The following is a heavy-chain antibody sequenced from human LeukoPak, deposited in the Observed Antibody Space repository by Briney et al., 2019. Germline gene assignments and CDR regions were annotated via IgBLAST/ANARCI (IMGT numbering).Heavy chain of an antibody. CDR1: GFTFDDYA. CDR2: ISWNSGSI. J-gene: IGHJ4*02. D-gene: IGHD3-10*01. CDR3: AKDTAPYYYGSGSYFDY. Sequence: QAGGSLRLSCAASGFTFDDYAMHWVRQAPGKGLEWVSGISWNSGSIGYADSVKGRFTISRDNAKNSLYLQMNSLRAEDTALYYCAKDTAPYYYGSGSYFDYWGQGTLDTVSS. V-gene: IGHV3-9*01.